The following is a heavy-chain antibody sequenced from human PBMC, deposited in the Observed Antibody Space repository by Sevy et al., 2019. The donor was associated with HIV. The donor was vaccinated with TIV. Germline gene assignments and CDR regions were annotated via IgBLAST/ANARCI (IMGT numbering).Heavy chain of an antibody. CDR1: GFTFSSYS. Sequence: GGSLRLSCAASGFTFSSYSMNWVRQAPGKELEWVSSISSSSSYIYYADSVKGRFTISRDNAKNSLYLQMTSLRAEDTAVSYCAREGGYCSGGSCYSPTYYYYGMDVWGQGTTVTVSS. V-gene: IGHV3-21*01. CDR3: AREGGYCSGGSCYSPTYYYYGMDV. J-gene: IGHJ6*02. D-gene: IGHD2-15*01. CDR2: ISSSSSYI.